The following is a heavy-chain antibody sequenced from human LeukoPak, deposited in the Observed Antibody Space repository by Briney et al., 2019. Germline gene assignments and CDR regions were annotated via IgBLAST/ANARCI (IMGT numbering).Heavy chain of an antibody. D-gene: IGHD4-17*01. CDR1: GFTFSIAF. V-gene: IGHV3-15*01. Sequence: PGGSLRLSCTASGFTFSIAFMNWVRQAPGKGLEWVARITSKSYDGTTDYAAPVKGRFTISRDDSKNTLYLQMNSLEIEDTAVYYCSTAFYGAPLAWGQGTLVTVSS. CDR3: STAFYGAPLA. CDR2: ITSKSYDGTT. J-gene: IGHJ5*02.